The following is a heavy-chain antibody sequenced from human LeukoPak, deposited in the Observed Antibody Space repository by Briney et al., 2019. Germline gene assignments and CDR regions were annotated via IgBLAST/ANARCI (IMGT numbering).Heavy chain of an antibody. J-gene: IGHJ4*02. CDR1: GVSMRDYY. D-gene: IGHD2-2*01. CDR2: TYDSGSS. Sequence: SETLSLTCAVSGVSMRDYYRSWIRQPPGKGLEWIGYTYDSGSSSYNPSLRSRVSISIDTSKNQFSLNLSSVTAADTAVYYCARGWASSWYYFDFWGQGTRVTVSS. V-gene: IGHV4-59*01. CDR3: ARGWASSWYYFDF.